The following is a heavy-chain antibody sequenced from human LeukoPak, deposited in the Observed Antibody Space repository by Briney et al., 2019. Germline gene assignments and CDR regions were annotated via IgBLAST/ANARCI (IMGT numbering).Heavy chain of an antibody. CDR2: IYYSGST. Sequence: SETLSLTCTVSGGSISSYYWSWIRQPPGKGLEWIGYIYYSGSTNYNPSLKSRVTISVDTSKNQFSLKLSSVTAADTAAYYCARLQWLVDWYFDLWGRGTLVTVSS. CDR3: ARLQWLVDWYFDL. V-gene: IGHV4-59*08. D-gene: IGHD6-19*01. CDR1: GGSISSYY. J-gene: IGHJ2*01.